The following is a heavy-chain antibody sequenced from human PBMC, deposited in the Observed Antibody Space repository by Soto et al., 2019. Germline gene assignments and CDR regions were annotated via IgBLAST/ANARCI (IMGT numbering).Heavy chain of an antibody. CDR3: AREWGYYGSGSYWGYIDV. Sequence: PSETLSLTCTVSGGSISSSSYYWGWIRQPPGKGLEWIGRIYYSGSTYYNPSLQSRVTISVDTSKNQFSLKLSSVTAADTAVYYCAREWGYYGSGSYWGYIDVWGKGTTVTVSS. V-gene: IGHV4-39*02. J-gene: IGHJ6*03. CDR2: IYYSGST. D-gene: IGHD3-10*01. CDR1: GGSISSSSYY.